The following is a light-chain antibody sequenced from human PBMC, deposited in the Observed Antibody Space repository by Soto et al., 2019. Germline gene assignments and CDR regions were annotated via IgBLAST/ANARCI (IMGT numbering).Light chain of an antibody. J-gene: IGKJ1*01. CDR1: QSVNSNY. CDR2: GAS. CDR3: QQYDSTPPT. V-gene: IGKV3-20*01. Sequence: EIVLTQSPGTLSLSPGDRATLSCRASQSVNSNYLAWYQRKPGQAPRLLIYGASNRATDIPYRFSASGSGTDFTLTMTRLEAEDFAVYYCQQYDSTPPTFGQGTKGEVK.